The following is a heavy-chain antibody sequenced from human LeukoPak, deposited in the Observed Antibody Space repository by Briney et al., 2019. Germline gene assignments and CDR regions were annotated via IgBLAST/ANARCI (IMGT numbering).Heavy chain of an antibody. J-gene: IGHJ3*02. CDR1: GFXFSSYS. CDR3: ASRYCTSTNCYAFDI. CDR2: ISSSSDYI. Sequence: PGGSLRLSCAASGFXFSSYSINWVRQAPGKGLEWVSAISSSSDYIFYADSVQGRFTISRDNAVNSLFLQMNSLRAEDTAVYYCASRYCTSTNCYAFDIWGQGTVVTVSS. D-gene: IGHD2-2*01. V-gene: IGHV3-21*01.